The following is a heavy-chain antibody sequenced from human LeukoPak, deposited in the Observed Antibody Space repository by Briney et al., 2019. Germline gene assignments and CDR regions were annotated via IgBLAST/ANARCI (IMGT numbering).Heavy chain of an antibody. CDR3: ASLGYYYDSSGYYFDY. J-gene: IGHJ4*02. CDR1: GGTFSSYA. Sequence: SVKVSCRASGGTFSSYAISWVRQAPGQGLEWMGGIIPIFGTANYAQKFQGRVTITTDESTSTAYMELSSMISEDTAVYYCASLGYYYDSSGYYFDYWGQGTLVTVSS. V-gene: IGHV1-69*05. D-gene: IGHD3-22*01. CDR2: IIPIFGTA.